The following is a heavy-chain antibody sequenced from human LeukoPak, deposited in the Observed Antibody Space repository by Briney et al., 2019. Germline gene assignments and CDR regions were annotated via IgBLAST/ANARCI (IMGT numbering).Heavy chain of an antibody. CDR2: SGGDGGST. V-gene: IGHV3-23*01. CDR1: GFTFSSYD. Sequence: GGSLRLSCAASGFTFSSYDMSWVRQAPGKGLEWVSASGGDGGSTYADSVKGRFTISRDNSKNTLYLQMNSLRAEDTATYYCAKALNYWYFDLWGRGNLVTVSS. J-gene: IGHJ2*01. CDR3: AKALNYWYFDL.